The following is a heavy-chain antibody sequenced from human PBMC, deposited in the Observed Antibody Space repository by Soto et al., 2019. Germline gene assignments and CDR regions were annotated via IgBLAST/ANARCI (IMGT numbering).Heavy chain of an antibody. CDR1: GGSISSGDYY. CDR3: DRAIGYDSSGYYFDY. D-gene: IGHD3-22*01. CDR2: IYYSGST. V-gene: IGHV4-30-4*01. Sequence: PSETLSLTCTVSGGSISSGDYYWSWIRQPPGKGLEWIGYIYYSGSTYYNPSLKSRVTISVDTSKNQFSLKLSSVTAADTAVYYCDRAIGYDSSGYYFDYWGQGTLVTVSS. J-gene: IGHJ4*02.